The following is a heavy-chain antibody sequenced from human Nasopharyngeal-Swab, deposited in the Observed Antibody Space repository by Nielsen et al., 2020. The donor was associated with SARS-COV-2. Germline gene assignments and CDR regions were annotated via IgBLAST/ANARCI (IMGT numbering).Heavy chain of an antibody. CDR1: GYSFTSYW. CDR3: ARLQPDYGGKYNWFDP. D-gene: IGHD4-23*01. Sequence: GESLKISCKGSGYSFTSYWIGWVRQMPGKGLEWMGIIYPGDSDTRYSPSFQGQVTISADKSISTAYLQRSSLKASDTAMYYCARLQPDYGGKYNWFDPWGQGTLVTVSS. J-gene: IGHJ5*02. V-gene: IGHV5-51*01. CDR2: IYPGDSDT.